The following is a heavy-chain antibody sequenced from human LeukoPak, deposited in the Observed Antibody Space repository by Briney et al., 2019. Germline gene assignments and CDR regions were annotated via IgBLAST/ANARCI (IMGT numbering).Heavy chain of an antibody. J-gene: IGHJ4*02. CDR1: GFTFSSYA. Sequence: GGSLRLSCAASGFTFSSYALSWVRQAPGKGLEWVSAISGSGGSTDYADSVKGRFSISRDNAKNSLFLQMNNLRVDDSAVYYCAREYTAMAYDYWGQGNLVTVSS. CDR3: AREYTAMAYDY. D-gene: IGHD5-18*01. V-gene: IGHV3-23*01. CDR2: ISGSGGST.